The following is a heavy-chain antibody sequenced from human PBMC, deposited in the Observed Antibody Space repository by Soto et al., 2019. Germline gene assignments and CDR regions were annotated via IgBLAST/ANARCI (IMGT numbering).Heavy chain of an antibody. V-gene: IGHV3-7*01. Sequence: PGGSLRLSCAASGFTFSSYWMSWVRQAPGEGLEWVANIEDNGSRKYYVDSVRGRFTVSRDNAENSLSLQMNSLRAEDTAVYYCARDTAASGTGSFDYWGQGALVTVSS. CDR3: ARDTAASGTGSFDY. CDR1: GFTFSSYW. D-gene: IGHD6-13*01. CDR2: IEDNGSRK. J-gene: IGHJ4*02.